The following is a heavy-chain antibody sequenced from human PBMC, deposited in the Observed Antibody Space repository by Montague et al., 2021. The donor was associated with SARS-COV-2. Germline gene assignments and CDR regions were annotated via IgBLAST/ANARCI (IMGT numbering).Heavy chain of an antibody. D-gene: IGHD4-11*01. CDR1: GGSFSGHY. CDR2: INHSGTT. V-gene: IGHV4-34*01. CDR3: ARWDPQTLTVISLRGKSANDY. Sequence: SETLSLTCAVYGGSFSGHYWTWIRQSPGKGLEWIAEINHSGTTNYNFNPSLRSRVTISVDTSKSQFSLKFRSVTAADTAVYYCARWDPQTLTVISLRGKSANDYWGQGTLVTVSS. J-gene: IGHJ4*02.